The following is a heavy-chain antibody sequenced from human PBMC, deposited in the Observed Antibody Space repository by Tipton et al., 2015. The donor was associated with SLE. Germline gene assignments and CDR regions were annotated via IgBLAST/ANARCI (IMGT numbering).Heavy chain of an antibody. CDR2: IYYTGTT. V-gene: IGHV4-59*08. Sequence: GLVKPSETLSLTCTVPGGSISGYYWSWIRQPPGKGLEWFGYIYYTGTTYYNPSLKSRVTISVDTSKNQFALKLSSATAADTAVYYCARRPDYGSGSHAFDIWGLWTMVIVSS. CDR3: ARRPDYGSGSHAFDI. CDR1: GGSISGYY. J-gene: IGHJ3*02. D-gene: IGHD3-10*01.